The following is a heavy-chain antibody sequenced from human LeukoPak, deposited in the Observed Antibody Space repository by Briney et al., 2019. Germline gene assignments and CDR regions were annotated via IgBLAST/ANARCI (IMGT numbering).Heavy chain of an antibody. J-gene: IGHJ4*02. V-gene: IGHV4-30-2*01. CDR3: AREAYSSGWYSLGHGY. D-gene: IGHD6-19*01. Sequence: PSETLSLTCTVSGGSISSGGYYWSWIRQPPGKGLEWIGYIYHSGSTYYNPSLKSRVTISVDRSKNQFSLKLSSVTAADTAVYYCAREAYSSGWYSLGHGYWGQGTLVTVSS. CDR2: IYHSGST. CDR1: GGSISSGGYY.